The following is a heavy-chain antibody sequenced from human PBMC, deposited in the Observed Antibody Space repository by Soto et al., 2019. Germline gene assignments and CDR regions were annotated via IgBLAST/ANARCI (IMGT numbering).Heavy chain of an antibody. V-gene: IGHV4-34*01. CDR3: ARWEGMYGDDPWLDP. Sequence: PSETLSLTCAVYGGSFSGYYWSWIRQPPGKGLEWIGEINHSGSTNYNPSLKSRVTISVDTSKNQFSLKLSSVTAADTAVYYCARWEGMYGDDPWLDPWGQGTLVTVSS. CDR2: INHSGST. D-gene: IGHD4-17*01. CDR1: GGSFSGYY. J-gene: IGHJ5*02.